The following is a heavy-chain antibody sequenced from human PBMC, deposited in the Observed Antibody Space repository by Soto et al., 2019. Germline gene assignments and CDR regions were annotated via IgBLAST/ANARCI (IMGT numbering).Heavy chain of an antibody. CDR2: IWYDGSNK. CDR3: ARPQLIMNDNCSGGSCFYREVDQCDP. J-gene: IGHJ5*02. Sequence: QVQLVESGGGVVQPGRSLRLSCAASGFTFSSYGMHWVRQAPGKGLEWVAVIWYDGSNKYYADSVKGRFTISRDNSKNTLYLQMNSLRAEDTAVYYCARPQLIMNDNCSGGSCFYREVDQCDPWGQGTLVTVSS. CDR1: GFTFSSYG. D-gene: IGHD2-15*01. V-gene: IGHV3-33*01.